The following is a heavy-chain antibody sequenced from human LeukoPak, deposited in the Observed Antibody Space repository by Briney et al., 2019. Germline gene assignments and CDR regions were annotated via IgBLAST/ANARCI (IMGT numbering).Heavy chain of an antibody. Sequence: PSETLSLTCTVSGGSISSGGYYWSWIRQHPGKGLEWIGYIYYSRSTYYNPSLKSRVTISVDTSKNQFSLKLSSVTAADTAVYYCARGRYYDSSGYNWFDPWGQGTLVTVSS. D-gene: IGHD3-22*01. CDR3: ARGRYYDSSGYNWFDP. CDR1: GGSISSGGYY. V-gene: IGHV4-31*03. CDR2: IYYSRST. J-gene: IGHJ5*02.